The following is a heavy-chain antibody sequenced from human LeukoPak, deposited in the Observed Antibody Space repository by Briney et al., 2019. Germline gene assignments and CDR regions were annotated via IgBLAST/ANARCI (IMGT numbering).Heavy chain of an antibody. V-gene: IGHV4-39*07. D-gene: IGHD3-22*01. CDR3: ARDLGTYYYDSSGYYPGGPFDY. CDR2: INHSGST. CDR1: GGSISSSSYY. Sequence: SETLSLTCTVSGGSISSSSYYWGWIRQPPGKGLEWIGEINHSGSTNYNPSLKSRVTISVDTSKNQFSLKLSSVTAADTAVYYCARDLGTYYYDSSGYYPGGPFDYWGQGTLVTVSS. J-gene: IGHJ4*02.